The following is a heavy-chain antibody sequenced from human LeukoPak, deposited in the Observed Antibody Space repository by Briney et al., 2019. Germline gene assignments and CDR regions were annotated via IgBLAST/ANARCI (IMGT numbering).Heavy chain of an antibody. D-gene: IGHD4-17*01. Sequence: SETLSLTCTVSGGSISTTAYYWGWIRQPPGTGLEWIGSVFYTGNTFYNPSLQSRVTLSVDTSKNQFSLKLSSVTAADTAVYYCARGYGDYPIDYWGQGTLVTVSS. V-gene: IGHV4-39*07. J-gene: IGHJ4*02. CDR2: VFYTGNT. CDR1: GGSISTTAYY. CDR3: ARGYGDYPIDY.